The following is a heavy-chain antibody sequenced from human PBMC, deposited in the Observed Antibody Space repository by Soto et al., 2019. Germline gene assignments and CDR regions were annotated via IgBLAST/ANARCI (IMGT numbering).Heavy chain of an antibody. CDR3: ARLRDGYNSGPWRDYYYGMDV. V-gene: IGHV1-69*01. CDR2: IIPIFGTA. D-gene: IGHD5-12*01. CDR1: GGTFSSYA. Sequence: QVQLVQSGAEVKKPGSSVKVSCKASGGTFSSYAISWVRQAPGQGLEWMGGIIPIFGTANYAQKFQGRVTITADESTSTAYMELSSLRSEDTAVYYCARLRDGYNSGPWRDYYYGMDVWGQGTTVTVSS. J-gene: IGHJ6*02.